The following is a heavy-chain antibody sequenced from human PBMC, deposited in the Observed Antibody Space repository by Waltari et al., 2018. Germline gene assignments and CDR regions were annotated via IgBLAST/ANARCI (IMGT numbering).Heavy chain of an antibody. D-gene: IGHD2-15*01. CDR3: ARGNYGGNRGAFDI. Sequence: QVQLQESGPGLVKPSQTLSLTCTVSGGSISSADYYWSWIRQPPGKGLEWIGCIYYSGTTNYNPSLKSRVTISLDTSKNQFSLKLSSVTAADTAVYYCARGNYGGNRGAFDIWGQGTMVTVSS. J-gene: IGHJ3*02. CDR1: GGSISSADYY. V-gene: IGHV4-30-4*01. CDR2: IYYSGTT.